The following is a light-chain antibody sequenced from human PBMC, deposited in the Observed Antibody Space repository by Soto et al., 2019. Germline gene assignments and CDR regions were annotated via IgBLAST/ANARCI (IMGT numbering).Light chain of an antibody. J-gene: IGKJ1*01. CDR3: QQRGT. V-gene: IGKV3-11*01. CDR2: DAS. Sequence: IELAQCPAILSLSPGERATLSCRASQSVSSYLAWYQQKPGQAPRLLIYDASNRATGIPARFSGSGSGTDFTLTISSLEPEDFAVYYCQQRGTFGQGTKVDI. CDR1: QSVSSY.